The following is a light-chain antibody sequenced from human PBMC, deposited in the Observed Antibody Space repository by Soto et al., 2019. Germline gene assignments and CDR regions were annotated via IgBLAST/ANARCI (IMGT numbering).Light chain of an antibody. Sequence: SISSNLAWYQQKPGQSPRLLIYGAATRATGIPARFSCSGSGTDFTLMSTRHSSEAFVPYCGPRDQTGVGIVGGGTKVDIK. CDR3: PRDQTGVGI. V-gene: IGKV3-15*01. CDR1: SISSN. J-gene: IGKJ4*01. CDR2: GAA.